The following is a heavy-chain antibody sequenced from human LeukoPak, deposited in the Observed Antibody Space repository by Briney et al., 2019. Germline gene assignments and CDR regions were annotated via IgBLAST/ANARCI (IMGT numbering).Heavy chain of an antibody. D-gene: IGHD3-10*01. Sequence: GASVKVSCKASGYTFTSYYMHWVRQAPGQGLEWMGWINPNSGGTNYAQKFQGRVTMTRDTSISTAYMELSRLRSDDTAAYYCARDHGFGELSSYYYGMDVWGQGTTVTVSS. J-gene: IGHJ6*02. CDR3: ARDHGFGELSSYYYGMDV. CDR1: GYTFTSYY. CDR2: INPNSGGT. V-gene: IGHV1-2*02.